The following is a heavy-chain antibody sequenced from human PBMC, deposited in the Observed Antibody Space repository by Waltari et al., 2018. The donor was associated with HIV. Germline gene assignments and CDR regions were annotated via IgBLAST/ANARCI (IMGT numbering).Heavy chain of an antibody. CDR2: ISWNSGSI. CDR1: GFTFDAYD. CDR3: AKGPFDY. J-gene: IGHJ4*02. V-gene: IGHV3-9*01. Sequence: EVQLVESGGGLVQPGRSLRLSCAASGFTFDAYDMRWVRQATGKGLEWVAGISWNSGSIVYEDSVKGRFTISRDNAKNSVYLEMNSLRTEDTALYYCAKGPFDYWGQGTLVTVSS.